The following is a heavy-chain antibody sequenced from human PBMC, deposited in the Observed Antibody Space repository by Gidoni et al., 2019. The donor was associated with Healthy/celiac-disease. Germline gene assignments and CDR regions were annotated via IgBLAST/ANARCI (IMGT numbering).Heavy chain of an antibody. D-gene: IGHD6-13*01. V-gene: IGHV3-30*18. Sequence: QVQLVESGGGVVQPGRSLSLSCAASGFTFSSYGMTWVRQAPGKGLEWVAVRSYDGSNKYYADSVKGRFTISRDNSKNTLYLQMNSLRAEDTAVYYCAKECSSSCRVNNWGQGTLVTVSS. CDR3: AKECSSSCRVNN. CDR1: GFTFSSYG. CDR2: RSYDGSNK. J-gene: IGHJ4*02.